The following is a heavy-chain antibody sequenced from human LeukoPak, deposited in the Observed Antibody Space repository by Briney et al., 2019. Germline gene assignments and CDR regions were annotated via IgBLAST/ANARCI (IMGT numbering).Heavy chain of an antibody. Sequence: ASVKVSCKVSGYTLTVLSMHWVRQAPGKGLEWMGGFDPEDGETIYAQKFQGRVTMTEDTSTDTAYMELSSLKSEDTAVYYCSTDLYTGVYAYWGQGTLVTVSS. V-gene: IGHV1-24*01. J-gene: IGHJ4*02. CDR1: GYTLTVLS. CDR2: FDPEDGET. CDR3: STDLYTGVYAY. D-gene: IGHD4-23*01.